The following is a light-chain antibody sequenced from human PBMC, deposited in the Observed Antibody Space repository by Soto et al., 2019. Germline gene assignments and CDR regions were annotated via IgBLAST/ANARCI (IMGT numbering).Light chain of an antibody. Sequence: DIQMTQSPASLSASVGDRVTINCRASQSISSYLNWDQQTPGKAPKLLIYAASSLQSGVPSRFSGSGSGTDFTLTISSLQPEDFATYYCQQSYSTLSITFGQGTRLEIK. CDR3: QQSYSTLSIT. J-gene: IGKJ5*01. CDR2: AAS. V-gene: IGKV1-39*01. CDR1: QSISSY.